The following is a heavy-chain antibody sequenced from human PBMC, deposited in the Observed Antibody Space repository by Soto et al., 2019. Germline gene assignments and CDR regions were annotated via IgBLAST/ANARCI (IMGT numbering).Heavy chain of an antibody. CDR2: IYSGGST. V-gene: IGHV3-53*01. D-gene: IGHD1-7*01. CDR1: GLTLSSYP. J-gene: IGHJ6*02. CDR3: ARDFNWNYGSNGRDV. Sequence: GSLRLSCAASGLTLSSYPMSWVRQAPGKGLEWVSVIYSGGSTYYADSVKGRFTIYRDNSKNTLYLQMNSLRAEDTAVYYCARDFNWNYGSNGRDVGGQGTTVTVSS.